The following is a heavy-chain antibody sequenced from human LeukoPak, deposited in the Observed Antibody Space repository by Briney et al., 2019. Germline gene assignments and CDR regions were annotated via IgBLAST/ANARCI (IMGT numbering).Heavy chain of an antibody. CDR1: GFTFSSYG. CDR3: AKDQAGA. V-gene: IGHV3-23*01. J-gene: IGHJ5*02. Sequence: GGSLRLSWAASGFTFSSYGMSWVRQAPGKGLGWVSAISGSGGSTYYADSVKGRFTISRDNGKNTLYLQMNSLGAEDTAVYYCAKDQAGAWGQGTRVTVSS. D-gene: IGHD1-26*01. CDR2: ISGSGGST.